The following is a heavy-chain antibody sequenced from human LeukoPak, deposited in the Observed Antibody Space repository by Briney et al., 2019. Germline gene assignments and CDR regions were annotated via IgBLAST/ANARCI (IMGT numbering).Heavy chain of an antibody. V-gene: IGHV1-2*06. CDR3: ARDPKLGYCSSTSCYTSDY. Sequence: GASVKVSCKASGYTFTSYGFSWVRQAPGQGLEWMGRINPNSGGTNYAQKFQGRVTMTRDTSISTAYMELSRLRSDDTAVYYCARDPKLGYCSSTSCYTSDYWGQGTLVTVSS. CDR1: GYTFTSYG. J-gene: IGHJ4*02. D-gene: IGHD2-2*02. CDR2: INPNSGGT.